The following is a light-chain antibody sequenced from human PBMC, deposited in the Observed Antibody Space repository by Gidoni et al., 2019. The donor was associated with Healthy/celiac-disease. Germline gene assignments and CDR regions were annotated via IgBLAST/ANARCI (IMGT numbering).Light chain of an antibody. V-gene: IGKV3-20*01. Sequence: EMVLTQSPGTLSLSPGERATLSCRASQRVSSSDLAWYQQKPGQAPRLLSYGASSRATGIPDRFSGSGSGTDFTLTISRLEPEDFAVYYCQQYGSSLFTFGPGTKVDIK. CDR1: QRVSSSD. CDR3: QQYGSSLFT. J-gene: IGKJ3*01. CDR2: GAS.